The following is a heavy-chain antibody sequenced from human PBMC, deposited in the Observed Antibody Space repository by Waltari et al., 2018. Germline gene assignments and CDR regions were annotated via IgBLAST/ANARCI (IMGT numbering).Heavy chain of an antibody. CDR2: IRSKPNNYAT. J-gene: IGHJ4*02. D-gene: IGHD6-13*01. CDR1: GFTFSGST. V-gene: IGHV3-73*01. CDR3: TGGAVTGTDF. Sequence: EVQVVASGGGLVQPGGSLKLSCSTPGFTFSGSTTHWFRQTSGKGLEWIGRIRSKPNNYATRYTASVEGRFTISRDDSENTAYLQMSSLMTEDTAVYYCTGGAVTGTDFWGQGTLVTVSS.